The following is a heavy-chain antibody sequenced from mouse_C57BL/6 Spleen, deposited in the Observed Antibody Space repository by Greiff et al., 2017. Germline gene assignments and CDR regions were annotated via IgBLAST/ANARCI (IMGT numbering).Heavy chain of an antibody. Sequence: LVESGAEMVRPGASVKLSCKASGYTFTDYYINWVKQRPGQGLEWIARIYPGSGNTYYNEKFKGKATLTAEKSSSTAYMQLRSLTSEDSAVYFCARRTQAPYYYAMDYCAHLTSATASS. D-gene: IGHD3-2*02. J-gene: IGHJ4*01. V-gene: IGHV1-76*01. CDR3: ARRTQAPYYYAMDY. CDR1: GYTFTDYY. CDR2: IYPGSGNT.